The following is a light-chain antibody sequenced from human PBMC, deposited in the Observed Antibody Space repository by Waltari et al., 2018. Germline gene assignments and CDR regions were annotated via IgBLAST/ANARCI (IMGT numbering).Light chain of an antibody. CDR3: QHYVRLPAT. Sequence: IVLTQYPGTRSVSPGERATLSCRSSQSVSRTLAGYQQKPGQAPKLLSYGASIRATGIPDRFNGSGSGTDFSLTISSLEPEDFAIYFCQHYVRLPATFGQGTKVEIK. CDR2: GAS. J-gene: IGKJ1*01. CDR1: QSVSRT. V-gene: IGKV3-20*01.